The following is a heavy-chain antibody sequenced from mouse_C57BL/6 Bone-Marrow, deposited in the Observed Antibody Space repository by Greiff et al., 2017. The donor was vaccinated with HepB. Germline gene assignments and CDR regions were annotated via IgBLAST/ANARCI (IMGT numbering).Heavy chain of an antibody. Sequence: VKLMESGAELVRPGASVTLSCKASGYTFTDYEMHWVKQTPVHGLEWIGAIDPETGGTAYNQKFKGKAILTADKSSSTAYMELRSLTSEDSAVYYCTVITTVVARTYWGQGTTLTVSS. J-gene: IGHJ2*01. CDR3: TVITTVVARTY. CDR1: GYTFTDYE. D-gene: IGHD1-1*01. V-gene: IGHV1-15*01. CDR2: IDPETGGT.